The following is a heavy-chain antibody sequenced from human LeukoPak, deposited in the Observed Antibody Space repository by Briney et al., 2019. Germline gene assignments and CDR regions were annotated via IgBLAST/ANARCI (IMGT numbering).Heavy chain of an antibody. D-gene: IGHD3-22*01. CDR1: GGSISSYY. V-gene: IGHV4-4*07. CDR3: ARDPFYYDSSGTPNWFDP. CDR2: IYTSGST. Sequence: NPSETLSLTCTVSGGSISSYYWSWIRQPAGKGLEWIGRIYTSGSTNYNPSLKSRVTMSVDTSKNQFSLKLSSVTAADTAVYYCARDPFYYDSSGTPNWFDPWGQGTLVTVSS. J-gene: IGHJ5*02.